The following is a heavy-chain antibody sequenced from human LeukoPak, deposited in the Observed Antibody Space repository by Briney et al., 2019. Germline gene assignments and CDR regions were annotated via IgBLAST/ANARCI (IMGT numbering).Heavy chain of an antibody. CDR2: IYHSGST. J-gene: IGHJ4*02. CDR1: GGSMSSYY. V-gene: IGHV4-59*01. D-gene: IGHD3-10*01. CDR3: ARVRPGNYYGSGSYYFDY. Sequence: PAETLSLTCTVSGGSMSSYYWSWIRQPPGKGLECIGYIYHSGSTDYNPSLKSRVTISVDTSKNQFSLKLSSVTAADTAVYYCARVRPGNYYGSGSYYFDYWGQGTLVTVSS.